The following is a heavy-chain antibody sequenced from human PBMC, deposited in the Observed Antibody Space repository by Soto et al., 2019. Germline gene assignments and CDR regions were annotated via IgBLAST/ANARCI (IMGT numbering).Heavy chain of an antibody. D-gene: IGHD3-22*01. J-gene: IGHJ3*02. CDR2: IYPGDSDT. Sequence: GESLKISCQGSGYSFTSYWIGWVRQMPGKGLEWMGIIYPGDSDTRYSPSFQGQVTISADKSISTAYLQWSSLKASDTAMYYCASTYYYDSSGYPGPHDAFDIWGQGTMVTVSS. CDR3: ASTYYYDSSGYPGPHDAFDI. CDR1: GYSFTSYW. V-gene: IGHV5-51*01.